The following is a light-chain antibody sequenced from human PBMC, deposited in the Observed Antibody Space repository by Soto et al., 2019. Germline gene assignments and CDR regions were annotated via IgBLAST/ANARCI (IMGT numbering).Light chain of an antibody. CDR1: QSISGN. V-gene: IGKV3-15*01. CDR2: GAS. CDR3: QQYNNWPQIT. Sequence: ISHSPCTLSVKPRERETLSCCASQSISGNLVWYQQKPGQAPRLLIYGASTRATGIPARFSGSGSGTEFTLTISSLQSEDFAVYYCQQYNNWPQITSAQRARLAI. J-gene: IGKJ5*01.